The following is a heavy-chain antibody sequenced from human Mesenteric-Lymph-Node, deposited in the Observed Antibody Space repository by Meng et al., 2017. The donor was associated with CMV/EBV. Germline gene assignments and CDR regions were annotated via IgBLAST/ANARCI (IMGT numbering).Heavy chain of an antibody. D-gene: IGHD2-2*01. CDR2: ISGSGGST. J-gene: IGHJ1*01. Sequence: LSLTCVASGFTFSSYAMSWVRQAPGKGLEWVSAISGSGGSTYYADSVKGRFTISRDNSKNTMYLQMNSLRAEDTAVYYCAKGIVVVPAAAGEYFQHWGQGTLVTVSS. V-gene: IGHV3-23*01. CDR3: AKGIVVVPAAAGEYFQH. CDR1: GFTFSSYA.